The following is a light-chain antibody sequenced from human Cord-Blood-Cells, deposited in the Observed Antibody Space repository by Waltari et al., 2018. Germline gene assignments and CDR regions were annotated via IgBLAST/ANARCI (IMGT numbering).Light chain of an antibody. V-gene: IGKV1-5*01. J-gene: IGKJ2*01. Sequence: DLQMTQSPSTVSTSVGDRVTITCRASQSISSWLAWYQEKPGKAPKLLIYDASSLESGVPSRFSGSGSGTEFTLTISSLQPDDFATYYCQQYNSYSSYTFGQGTKLEIK. CDR2: DAS. CDR1: QSISSW. CDR3: QQYNSYSSYT.